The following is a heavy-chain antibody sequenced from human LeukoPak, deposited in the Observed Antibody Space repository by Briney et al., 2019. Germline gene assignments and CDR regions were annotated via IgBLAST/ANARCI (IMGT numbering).Heavy chain of an antibody. J-gene: IGHJ5*02. Sequence: SETLSLTCTVSGGSINSYYWSWIRQPAGKGLEWIGRTYTSGSTNYNPSLKSRVTMSVDTSKNQFSLKLSSVTAADTAVYYCARALGGYSYGRYNWFDPWGQGTLVTVSS. CDR3: ARALGGYSYGRYNWFDP. CDR2: TYTSGST. D-gene: IGHD5-18*01. V-gene: IGHV4-4*07. CDR1: GGSINSYY.